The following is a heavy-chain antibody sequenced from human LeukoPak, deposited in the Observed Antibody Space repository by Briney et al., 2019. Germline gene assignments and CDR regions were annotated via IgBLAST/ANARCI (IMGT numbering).Heavy chain of an antibody. CDR2: IYSGGST. D-gene: IGHD6-6*01. V-gene: IGHV3-53*01. CDR3: ARDLDIAARPGY. CDR1: GFTVSSNY. J-gene: IGHJ4*02. Sequence: GGSLRLSCAASGFTVSSNYMNWVRQAPGKGLEWVSVIYSGGSTSYADSVKGRFTISRDNSRSTLYLQMNSLRVEDTAVYYCARDLDIAARPGYWGQGTLVTVSP.